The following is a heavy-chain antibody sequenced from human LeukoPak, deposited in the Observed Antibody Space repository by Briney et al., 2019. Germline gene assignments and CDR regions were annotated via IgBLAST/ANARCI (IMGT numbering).Heavy chain of an antibody. D-gene: IGHD6-13*01. CDR3: ATMDRIAAAGASLDY. Sequence: ASVKVSCKASGYTFTSYGISWVRQAPGQGLEWMGWISAYNGNTNYAQKLQGRVTTTTDTSTSTAYMELRSLRSDDTAVYYCATMDRIAAAGASLDYWGQGTLVTVSS. CDR2: ISAYNGNT. CDR1: GYTFTSYG. J-gene: IGHJ4*02. V-gene: IGHV1-18*01.